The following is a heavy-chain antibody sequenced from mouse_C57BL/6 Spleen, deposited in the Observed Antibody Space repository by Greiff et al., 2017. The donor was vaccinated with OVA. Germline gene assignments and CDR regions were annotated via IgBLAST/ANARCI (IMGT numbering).Heavy chain of an antibody. CDR2: IYPGSGST. V-gene: IGHV1-55*01. CDR1: GYTFTSYW. J-gene: IGHJ2*01. D-gene: IGHD1-1*01. CDR3: ARDYGSSGY. Sequence: VQLQQSGAELVKPGASVNMSCKASGYTFTSYWITWVKQRPGQGLEWIGDIYPGSGSTNYNEKLKSKDTLTVDTSSSTAYMQVSGLTAEDYAVYYCARDYGSSGYWGQGTTLTVSS.